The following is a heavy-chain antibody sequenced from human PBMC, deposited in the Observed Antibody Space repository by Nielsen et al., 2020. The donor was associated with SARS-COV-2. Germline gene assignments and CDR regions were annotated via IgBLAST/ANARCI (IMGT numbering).Heavy chain of an antibody. J-gene: IGHJ6*02. Sequence: GESLKISCAASGFTFSSYGTHWVRQAPGKGLEWLAVIWYDGSNKYYADSVKGRFTISRDNSKNTLYLQMNSLRAEDTAVYYCAREVAYDFWSGYPYYYYGMDVWGQGTTVTVSS. V-gene: IGHV3-33*01. D-gene: IGHD3-3*01. CDR1: GFTFSSYG. CDR3: AREVAYDFWSGYPYYYYGMDV. CDR2: IWYDGSNK.